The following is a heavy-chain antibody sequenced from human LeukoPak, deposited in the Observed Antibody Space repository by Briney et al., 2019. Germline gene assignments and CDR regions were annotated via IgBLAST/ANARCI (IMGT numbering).Heavy chain of an antibody. J-gene: IGHJ2*01. CDR1: GFTFRAYA. CDR3: AKGGDILTGYYLYWYFDL. Sequence: TGGSLRLSCAASGFTFRAYAMSWVRQAPGKGVEWGSAISSSGISTDFADSVKGRFTISRDNSKNTLYLQMNSLRPEDTAVYYCAKGGDILTGYYLYWYFDLWGRGTLVTVSS. CDR2: ISSSGIST. V-gene: IGHV3-23*01. D-gene: IGHD3-9*01.